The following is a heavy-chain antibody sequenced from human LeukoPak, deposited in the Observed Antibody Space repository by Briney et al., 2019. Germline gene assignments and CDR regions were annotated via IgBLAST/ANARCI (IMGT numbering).Heavy chain of an antibody. V-gene: IGHV3-53*01. D-gene: IGHD7-27*01. J-gene: IGHJ4*02. Sequence: PGGSLRLSCAASGFTVSSNYMSWVRQAPGKGLEWVSVIYSGGNTYYADSVKGRFTISRDNSKNTLYLQMNSLRAEDTAVYYCARDRSDWGSGGYYFDYWGQGTLVTVSS. CDR2: IYSGGNT. CDR1: GFTVSSNY. CDR3: ARDRSDWGSGGYYFDY.